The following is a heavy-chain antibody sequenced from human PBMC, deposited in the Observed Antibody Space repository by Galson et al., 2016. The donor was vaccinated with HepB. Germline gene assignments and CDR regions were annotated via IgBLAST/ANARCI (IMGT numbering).Heavy chain of an antibody. J-gene: IGHJ3*02. V-gene: IGHV1-2*04. CDR3: ARAQFATLVRGVVSDAFDI. CDR1: GYTFTGYY. CDR2: INPDSGYT. D-gene: IGHD3-10*01. Sequence: SVKVSCKASGYTFTGYYIHWVRQAPGQGLEWMGWINPDSGYTKYAQKYQDWVTMTRDTYVSTVYMEVRRLKYDGTAVYYCARAQFATLVRGVVSDAFDIWGQGTMVTVSS.